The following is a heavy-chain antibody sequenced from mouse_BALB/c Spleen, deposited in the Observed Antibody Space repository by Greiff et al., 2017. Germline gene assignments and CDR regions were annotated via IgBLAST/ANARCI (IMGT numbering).Heavy chain of an antibody. D-gene: IGHD2-2*01. Sequence: VQLQQSGAELMKPGASVKISCKATGYTFSSYWIEWVKQRPGHGLEWIGEILPGSGSTNYNEKFKGKATFTADTSSNTAYMQLSSLTSEDSAVYYCARNYGYDDVYYYAMDYWGQGTSVTVSS. J-gene: IGHJ4*01. CDR3: ARNYGYDDVYYYAMDY. CDR2: ILPGSGST. V-gene: IGHV1-9*01. CDR1: GYTFSSYW.